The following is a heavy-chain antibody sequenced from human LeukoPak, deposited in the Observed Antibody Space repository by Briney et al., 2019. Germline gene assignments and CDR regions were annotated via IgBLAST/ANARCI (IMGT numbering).Heavy chain of an antibody. D-gene: IGHD5-12*01. Sequence: GGSLRLSGADSEFTFSSYAMNWVHQAPGKGLEWLSAISVAGGGTYYADSVKGRFTISRDNSKNTLYLQMNSLRVEDTAIYYCAKAPQGYSTYALPANWGQGTLVTVSS. V-gene: IGHV3-23*01. CDR3: AKAPQGYSTYALPAN. J-gene: IGHJ4*02. CDR2: ISVAGGGT. CDR1: EFTFSSYA.